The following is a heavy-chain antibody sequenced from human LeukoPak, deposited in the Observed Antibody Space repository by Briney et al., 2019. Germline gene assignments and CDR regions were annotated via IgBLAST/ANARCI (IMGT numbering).Heavy chain of an antibody. Sequence: GGSLRLSCTASGFTFGDYAMSWVRQAPGRGLEWVGFIRSKAYGGTTEYAASVKGRFSISRDDSKSIAYLQMNSLKTEDTAVYYCTRVAICFDPWGQGTLVTVSS. CDR1: GFTFGDYA. J-gene: IGHJ5*02. V-gene: IGHV3-49*04. D-gene: IGHD3-3*01. CDR3: TRVAICFDP. CDR2: IRSKAYGGTT.